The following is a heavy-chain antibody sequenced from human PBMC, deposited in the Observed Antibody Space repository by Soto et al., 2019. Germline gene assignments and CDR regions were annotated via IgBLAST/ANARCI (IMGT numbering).Heavy chain of an antibody. D-gene: IGHD6-19*01. J-gene: IGHJ4*02. V-gene: IGHV3-74*01. CDR2: TNSDGSDT. Sequence: EVQLVESGGGLVQPGGSLRLSCEASGFTFCSYWMYWVRQAPGKGLVWVSRTNSDGSDTSYADSVKGRFTISRDNAKNTLYLQMNSLRAEDTAVYYCARDRGWSLFDYWGQGTLVTVSS. CDR1: GFTFCSYW. CDR3: ARDRGWSLFDY.